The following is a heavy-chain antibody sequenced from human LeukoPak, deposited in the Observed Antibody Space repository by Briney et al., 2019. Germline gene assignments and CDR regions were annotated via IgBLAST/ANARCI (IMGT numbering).Heavy chain of an antibody. CDR1: GFSLSTSGMC. CDR2: IDWDDDK. D-gene: IGHD3-22*01. J-gene: IGHJ4*02. V-gene: IGHV2-70*11. Sequence: ESGPALVKPTQTLTLTCTFSGFSLSTSGMCVSWIRQPPGKALEWLARIDWDDDKYYSTSLKTRLTISKDTSKNQVDLTMTNMDPVDTATYYCARMNYYDSSGYYHFDYWGQGTLVTVSS. CDR3: ARMNYYDSSGYYHFDY.